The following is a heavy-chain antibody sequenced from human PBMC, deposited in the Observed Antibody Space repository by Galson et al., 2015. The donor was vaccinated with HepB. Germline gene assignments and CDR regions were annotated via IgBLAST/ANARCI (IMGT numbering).Heavy chain of an antibody. CDR1: GYTLTELS. CDR3: ATELCSCRTTCYWDYFDF. V-gene: IGHV1-24*01. CDR2: IHPEEGKT. Sequence: SVKVSCKVSGYTLTELSMHWVRQAPGKGLEWMGGIHPEEGKTIYAQKFQGRVTMTEDTSTDTTYMELTGLRSDDTAVYYCATELCSCRTTCYWDYFDFWGQGTLVTVSS. D-gene: IGHD2-15*01. J-gene: IGHJ4*02.